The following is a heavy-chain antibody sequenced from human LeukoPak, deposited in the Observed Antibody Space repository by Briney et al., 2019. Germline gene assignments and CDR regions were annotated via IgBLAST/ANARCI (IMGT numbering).Heavy chain of an antibody. CDR3: AKAPMATITSVYFQH. V-gene: IGHV3-9*03. CDR2: ISWNSGSI. D-gene: IGHD5-24*01. J-gene: IGHJ1*01. CDR1: GFTFDDYA. Sequence: GRSLRLSCAASGFTFDDYAMHWVRQAPGKGLEWVSGISWNSGSIGYADSVKGRFTISRDNAKSSLYLQMNSLRAEDMALYYCAKAPMATITSVYFQHWGQGTLVTVSS.